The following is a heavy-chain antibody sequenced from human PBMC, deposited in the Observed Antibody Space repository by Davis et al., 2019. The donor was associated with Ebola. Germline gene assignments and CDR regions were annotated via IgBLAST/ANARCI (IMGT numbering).Heavy chain of an antibody. V-gene: IGHV3-74*01. Sequence: HTGGSLRLSCAVSGFTLTNYWINWVRQVPGKGLTWVSRISNDGTTTDYAGSVKGRFTISRDSAENTLYLQMNSLSGEDTAIYYCARSGNYYGSTGYLSWGPKRPGDDNWFDRWGQGTLVIVSS. J-gene: IGHJ5*02. D-gene: IGHD3-22*01. CDR1: GFTLTNYW. CDR3: ARSGNYYGSTGYLSWGPKRPGDDNWFDR. CDR2: ISNDGTTT.